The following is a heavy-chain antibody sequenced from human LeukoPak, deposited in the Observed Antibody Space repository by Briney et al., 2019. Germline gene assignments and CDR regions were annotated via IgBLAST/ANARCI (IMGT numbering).Heavy chain of an antibody. J-gene: IGHJ4*02. CDR3: ARGRRTYYDFWSGYYFDY. D-gene: IGHD3-3*01. V-gene: IGHV4-39*07. Sequence: PSETLSLTCTVSGGSVSSTSYYWGWIRQPPGQGLEWIGTVYYSGSTYYNSSLKSRVTMSVDTSKNQFSLKLSSVTAADTAVYYCARGRRTYYDFWSGYYFDYWGQGTLVTVSS. CDR1: GGSVSSTSYY. CDR2: VYYSGST.